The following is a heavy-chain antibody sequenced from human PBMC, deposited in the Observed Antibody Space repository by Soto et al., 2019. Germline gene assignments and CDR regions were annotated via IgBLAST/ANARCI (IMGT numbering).Heavy chain of an antibody. D-gene: IGHD3-22*01. CDR1: GFNFIRKY. CDR2: LYSGGTT. J-gene: IGHJ5*02. V-gene: IGHV3-53*01. CDR3: ARGGGSAYVTPPISNWFDP. Sequence: EVQLVESGGGLIQPGGSLRLSCAASGFNFIRKYMIWVRQAPGKGLEWVSILYSGGTTYYADSVKGRFTISRDTSENTLYLQMNSLRAEDSAVYYCARGGGSAYVTPPISNWFDPWGQGTLVTVSS.